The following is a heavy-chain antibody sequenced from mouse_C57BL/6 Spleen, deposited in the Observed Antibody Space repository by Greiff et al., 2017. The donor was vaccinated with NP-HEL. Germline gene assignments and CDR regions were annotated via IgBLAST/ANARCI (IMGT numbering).Heavy chain of an antibody. D-gene: IGHD2-3*01. CDR3: ARYDGYYGYFDY. CDR2: IDPSDSYT. V-gene: IGHV1-69*01. J-gene: IGHJ2*01. CDR1: GNTFTSYW. Sequence: QVQLQQPGAELVMPGASVKLSCKASGNTFTSYWMHWVKQRPGQGLEWIGEIDPSDSYTNYNQKFKGKSTLTVDKSSSTAYMQLSSLTSEDSAVYYCARYDGYYGYFDYWGQGTTLTVSS.